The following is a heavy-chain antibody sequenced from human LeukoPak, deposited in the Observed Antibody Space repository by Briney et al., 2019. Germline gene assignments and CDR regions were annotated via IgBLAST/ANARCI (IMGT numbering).Heavy chain of an antibody. CDR3: ARHITMVRGYLAQTRYNWFDP. D-gene: IGHD3-10*01. J-gene: IGHJ5*02. Sequence: SETLSLTCIVSGGSTSGGNYYWGWIRRPPGKGLEWIGGISSSGNTYYNPSLKSRITISIDTSKNHFSLKLSSVTAADTAVYYCARHITMVRGYLAQTRYNWFDPWGQGTLVTVSS. V-gene: IGHV4-39*01. CDR2: ISSSGNT. CDR1: GGSTSGGNYY.